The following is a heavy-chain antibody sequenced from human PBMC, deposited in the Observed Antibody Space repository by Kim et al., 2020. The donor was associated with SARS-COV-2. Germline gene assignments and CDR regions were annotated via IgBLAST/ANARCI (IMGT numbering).Heavy chain of an antibody. CDR2: FDPEDGET. CDR1: GYTLTELS. CDR3: ATPIVVVPNYGMDV. D-gene: IGHD3-22*01. J-gene: IGHJ6*02. Sequence: ASVKVSCKVSGYTLTELSMHWVRQAPGKGLEWMGGFDPEDGETIYAQKFQGRVTMTEDTSTDTAYMELSSLRSEDTAVYYCATPIVVVPNYGMDVWGQGTTVTVSS. V-gene: IGHV1-24*01.